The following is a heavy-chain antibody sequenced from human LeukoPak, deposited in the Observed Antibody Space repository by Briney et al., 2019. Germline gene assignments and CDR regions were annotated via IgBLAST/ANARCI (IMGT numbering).Heavy chain of an antibody. D-gene: IGHD6-13*01. CDR2: IYSSGST. CDR3: ARGGSSWRSFDY. CDR1: GGSISSYY. V-gene: IGHV4-4*07. Sequence: SETLSLTCRVSGGSISSYYWSWIRQPAGKGLEWIGRIYSSGSTNYNPSLKSRVTMSVDTSKNQFSLNLSSVTAADTAVYYCARGGSSWRSFDYWGQGTLVTVSS. J-gene: IGHJ4*02.